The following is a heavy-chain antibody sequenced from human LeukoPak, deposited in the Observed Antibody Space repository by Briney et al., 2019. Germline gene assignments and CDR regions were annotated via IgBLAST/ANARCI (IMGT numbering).Heavy chain of an antibody. D-gene: IGHD5-12*01. Sequence: GGSLRLSCAASGFTFGNYAMSWVRQAPGKGLEWVSGISGSGGTTYYADSVKGRFTISRDNSKSTLYLQMNSLRAEDTAIYYCAKNGWLRSSGLWGDYRGQGALVTVSS. J-gene: IGHJ4*02. CDR2: ISGSGGTT. V-gene: IGHV3-23*01. CDR1: GFTFGNYA. CDR3: AKNGWLRSSGLWGDY.